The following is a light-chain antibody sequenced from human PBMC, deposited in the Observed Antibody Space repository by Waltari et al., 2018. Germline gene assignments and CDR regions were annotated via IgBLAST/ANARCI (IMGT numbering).Light chain of an antibody. J-gene: IGLJ3*02. CDR1: KSDVGFYNY. V-gene: IGLV2-14*03. Sequence: QSALTQPASVSGSPGQSITIFCTGTKSDVGFYNYVSWYQQHPGKAPKVIIYDVSQRPSWISDRFSGSKAGNTASLTISGLQADDEADYYCKSDTGTGSWVFGGGTKLTVL. CDR3: KSDTGTGSWV. CDR2: DVS.